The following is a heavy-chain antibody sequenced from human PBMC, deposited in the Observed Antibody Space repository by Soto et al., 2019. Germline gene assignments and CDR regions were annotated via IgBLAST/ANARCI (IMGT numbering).Heavy chain of an antibody. Sequence: QVHLVQSGAEVKKPGASVNVSCQASGSITNHHMHWVRQAPGQGLEWMGIFNPSGLSTTYAQKFQGRVTITRDMSTSTVYMELSSLTSEDTAVYFCAKVTHRGPIAVAGPRGSWGQGTLVIVSS. J-gene: IGHJ5*02. D-gene: IGHD6-19*01. V-gene: IGHV1-46*01. CDR1: GSITNHH. CDR2: FNPSGLST. CDR3: AKVTHRGPIAVAGPRGS.